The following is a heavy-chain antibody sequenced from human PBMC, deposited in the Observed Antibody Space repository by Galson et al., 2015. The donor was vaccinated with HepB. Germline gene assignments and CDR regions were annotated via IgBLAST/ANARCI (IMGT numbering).Heavy chain of an antibody. CDR1: GFSVSNND. CDR3: ARDDPHSRGYPDH. Sequence: SLRLSCAASGFSVSNNDMSWVRQAPGKGLEWVSVIYDDSRTYHTDSVNGRFTISRDKSKNTVYLQMNSLRAGDTAVYYCARDDPHSRGYPDHWGQGTLVTVSS. D-gene: IGHD3-22*01. CDR2: IYDDSRT. V-gene: IGHV3-66*01. J-gene: IGHJ4*02.